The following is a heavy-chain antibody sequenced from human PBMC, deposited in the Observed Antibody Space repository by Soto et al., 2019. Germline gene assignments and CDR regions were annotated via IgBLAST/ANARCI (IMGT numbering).Heavy chain of an antibody. V-gene: IGHV1-69*01. J-gene: IGHJ4*02. CDR1: GGTFSSYA. CDR3: VRDRRRDGYNEPAY. D-gene: IGHD5-12*01. CDR2: IIPIFGTA. Sequence: QVQLVQSGAEVKKPGSSVKVSCTASGGTFSSYAISWVRQAPGQGLEWMGGIIPIFGTANYAQKFQGRVTITADESTSTAYMELSSLRSEDTAVYYCVRDRRRDGYNEPAYWGQGTLVTVSS.